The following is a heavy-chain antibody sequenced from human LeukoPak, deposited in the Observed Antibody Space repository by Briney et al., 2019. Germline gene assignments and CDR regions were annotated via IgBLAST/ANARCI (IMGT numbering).Heavy chain of an antibody. D-gene: IGHD7-27*01. CDR1: GFTFSDYW. Sequence: TGGSLRLSCAASGFTFSDYWMTWVRQAPGKGLEWVANIKQDGSEQHYVDFVKGRFVISRDNDKKSLYLHLNSLSAEDTAIYYCARDHYANWGGFDHWGQGTLVTVYS. CDR3: ARDHYANWGGFDH. V-gene: IGHV3-7*01. CDR2: IKQDGSEQ. J-gene: IGHJ4*02.